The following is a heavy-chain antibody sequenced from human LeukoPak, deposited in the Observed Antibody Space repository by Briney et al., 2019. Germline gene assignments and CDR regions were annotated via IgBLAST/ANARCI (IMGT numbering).Heavy chain of an antibody. Sequence: SQTLSLTCTVSGGSISSGSYYWSWIRQPPGKGLEWIGEINHSGSTNYNPSLKSRVTISIDTSKNQFSLKLSSVTAADTAVYYCARPYYGSGSSPYYYYMDVWGKGTTVTISS. CDR2: INHSGST. D-gene: IGHD3-10*01. CDR3: ARPYYGSGSSPYYYYMDV. V-gene: IGHV4-39*07. CDR1: GGSISSGSYY. J-gene: IGHJ6*03.